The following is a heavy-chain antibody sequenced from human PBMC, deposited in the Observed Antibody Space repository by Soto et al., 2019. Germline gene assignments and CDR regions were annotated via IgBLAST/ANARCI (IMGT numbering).Heavy chain of an antibody. CDR3: ARGRGYYDCWSGRRNHDAFDL. Sequence: QVQLQQWGAGLLKPSETLSLTCAVYGGSFSGYYWSWIRQPPGKGLEWIGEINHSGSTNYNPSLKSRVTISVDTSKNQFSLKLSSVTAADTAVYYCARGRGYYDCWSGRRNHDAFDLWGQGTMVTVSS. V-gene: IGHV4-34*01. D-gene: IGHD3-3*01. CDR2: INHSGST. CDR1: GGSFSGYY. J-gene: IGHJ3*01.